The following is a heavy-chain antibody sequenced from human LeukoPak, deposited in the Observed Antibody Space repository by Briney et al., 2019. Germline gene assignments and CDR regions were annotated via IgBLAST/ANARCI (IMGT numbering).Heavy chain of an antibody. CDR2: INHSGST. CDR3: ATQTKYDYVWGSPPTQFDP. V-gene: IGHV4-34*01. CDR1: GGSFSGYY. D-gene: IGHD3-16*01. Sequence: SETLSLTCAVYGGSFSGYYWSWIRQPPGKGLEWIGEINHSGSTKYNPSLKSRVTISVDTSKNQFSLKLSSVTAADTAVYYCATQTKYDYVWGSPPTQFDPWGQGTLVTVSS. J-gene: IGHJ5*02.